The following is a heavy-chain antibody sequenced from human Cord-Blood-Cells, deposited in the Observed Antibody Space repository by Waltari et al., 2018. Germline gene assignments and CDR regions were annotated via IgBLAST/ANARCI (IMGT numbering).Heavy chain of an antibody. CDR3: ARLIRFLESGGYYYYYMDV. D-gene: IGHD3-3*01. J-gene: IGHJ6*03. CDR2: INHSGST. CDR1: GGSFSGYY. V-gene: IGHV4-34*01. Sequence: QVQLQQWGAGLLKPSETLSLTCAVYGGSFSGYYWSWIRQPPGKGLEWIGEINHSGSTNYNPSLKRRVTISVDTSKNQFSLKLSSVTAADTAVYYCARLIRFLESGGYYYYYMDVWGKGTTVTVSS.